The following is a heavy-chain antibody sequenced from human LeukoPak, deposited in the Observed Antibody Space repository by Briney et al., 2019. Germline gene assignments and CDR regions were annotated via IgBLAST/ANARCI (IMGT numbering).Heavy chain of an antibody. CDR2: IWYDGSNQ. J-gene: IGHJ4*02. Sequence: GRSLRLSCTASGCTFSNYGMHWVRQSANKGLEWVAIIWYDGSNQYYADSVKGRFTVSRDSSKNTMYLQMNSLRAEDTAVYYCARDSELKVGGSFDYWGQGTLVTVSS. V-gene: IGHV3-33*01. CDR1: GCTFSNYG. D-gene: IGHD3-16*01. CDR3: ARDSELKVGGSFDY.